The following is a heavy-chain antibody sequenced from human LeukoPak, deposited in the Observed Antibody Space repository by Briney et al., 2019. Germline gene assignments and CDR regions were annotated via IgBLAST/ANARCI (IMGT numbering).Heavy chain of an antibody. J-gene: IGHJ4*02. D-gene: IGHD3-22*01. V-gene: IGHV2-70*11. Sequence: SGPALVKPTQTLTLTFTFSGFSLSTSGMCVSWIRQPPGKALEWLARIDWDDDKYYSTSLKTRLTISKDTSKNQVVLTMTNMDPVDTATYYCARITYYYDSSGYYSYYFDYWGQGTLVTVSS. CDR3: ARITYYYDSSGYYSYYFDY. CDR2: IDWDDDK. CDR1: GFSLSTSGMC.